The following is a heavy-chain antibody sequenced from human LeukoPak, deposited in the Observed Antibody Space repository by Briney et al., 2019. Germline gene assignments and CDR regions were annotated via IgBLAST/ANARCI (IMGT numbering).Heavy chain of an antibody. Sequence: GGSLRLSCAASGFTFSSYGMHWVRQAPGKGLEWVAVISYDGSNKYYADSVKGRFTISRDNSKSTLYLQMNSLRAEDTAVYYCAKDREVVTHGGFDPWGQGTLVTVSS. CDR3: AKDREVVTHGGFDP. V-gene: IGHV3-30*18. CDR1: GFTFSSYG. J-gene: IGHJ5*02. CDR2: ISYDGSNK. D-gene: IGHD2-21*02.